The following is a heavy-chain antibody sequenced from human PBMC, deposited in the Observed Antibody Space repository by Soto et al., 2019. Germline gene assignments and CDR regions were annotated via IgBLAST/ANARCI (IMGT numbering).Heavy chain of an antibody. CDR3: ARGRAIVGVVIDGMDV. D-gene: IGHD3-3*01. J-gene: IGHJ6*02. CDR1: GGTFSSYA. Sequence: ASVKVSCKASGGTFSSYAISWVRQAPGQGLEWMGGIIPILGIANYAQKFQGRVTITADKSTSTAYMELSSLRSADTDLYYCARGRAIVGVVIDGMDVWGQGTTVTVSS. CDR2: IIPILGIA. V-gene: IGHV1-69*10.